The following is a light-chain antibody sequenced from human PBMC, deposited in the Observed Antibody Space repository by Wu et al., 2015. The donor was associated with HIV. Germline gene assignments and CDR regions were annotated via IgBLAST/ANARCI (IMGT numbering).Light chain of an antibody. J-gene: IGKJ4*01. V-gene: IGKV1-33*01. CDR2: AAY. CDR1: QDISNY. Sequence: DIQMTQSPSSLSASVGDRVTITCQASQDISNYLNWYQQKPGKAPKLLIYAAYNMETGVPSRFSGSGSGTDFTFTISSLQPEDIATYYCQQYDNLPLTFGEGPRWRSN. CDR3: QQYDNLPLT.